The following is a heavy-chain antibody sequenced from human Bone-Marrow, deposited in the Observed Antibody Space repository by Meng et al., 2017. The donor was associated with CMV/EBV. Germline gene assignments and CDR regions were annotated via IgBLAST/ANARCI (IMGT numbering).Heavy chain of an antibody. CDR1: GGSISRGVYY. CDR3: AGGGVEWLSDYFDY. Sequence: SGGSISRGVYYWSWIRQHPGRGLEWIGHIYYTGSTHYNPSLKSRVSLSVDTSKNQFSLKLSAVTAADTAVYYCAGGGVEWLSDYFDYWGQGTLVTVSS. J-gene: IGHJ4*02. D-gene: IGHD3-3*01. V-gene: IGHV4-31*02. CDR2: IYYTGST.